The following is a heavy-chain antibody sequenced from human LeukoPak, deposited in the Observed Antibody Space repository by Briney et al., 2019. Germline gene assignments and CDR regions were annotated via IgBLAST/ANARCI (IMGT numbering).Heavy chain of an antibody. J-gene: IGHJ4*02. V-gene: IGHV3-23*01. CDR3: TKDRRGPAAGTWYFDS. Sequence: GGSLRLSCAAPGFTFSSTTMGWVRQAPGRGLEWVSSITAIDGRTYYADSVRGRFTISRDNSKNTVCLQLNSLRAGDTAIYYCTKDRRGPAAGTWYFDSWGQGTLVTVSS. CDR1: GFTFSSTT. D-gene: IGHD6-13*01. CDR2: ITAIDGRT.